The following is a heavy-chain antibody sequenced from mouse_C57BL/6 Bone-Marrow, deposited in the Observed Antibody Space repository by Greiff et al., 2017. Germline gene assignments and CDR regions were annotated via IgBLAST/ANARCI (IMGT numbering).Heavy chain of an antibody. CDR3: AKHWVGFDY. D-gene: IGHD4-1*01. CDR2: IWGYGST. Sequence: VQLVESGPGLVAPSPSLTITCTVSGFSLTSYGVSWVRQPPGKGLEWLGVIWGYGSTNSHSPLISRLSISKANAQSQVFLKLNSLQTVDTATYYCAKHWVGFDYWGQGTTLTVSS. V-gene: IGHV2-3*01. J-gene: IGHJ2*01. CDR1: GFSLTSYG.